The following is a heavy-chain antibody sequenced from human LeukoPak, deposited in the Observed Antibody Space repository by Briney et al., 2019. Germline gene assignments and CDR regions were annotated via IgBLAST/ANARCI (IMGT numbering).Heavy chain of an antibody. CDR2: IWYDGSNK. CDR1: GFTFSSFG. Sequence: PGGSLRLSFAAPGFTFSSFGMPGVRQAPGKGREWVAVIWYDGSNKYYADSVKGRFTISRDNSKNTLYLQMNSLRAEDTAVYYCARANGPSDAFDIWGQGTMVTVSS. V-gene: IGHV3-33*01. D-gene: IGHD4-17*01. J-gene: IGHJ3*02. CDR3: ARANGPSDAFDI.